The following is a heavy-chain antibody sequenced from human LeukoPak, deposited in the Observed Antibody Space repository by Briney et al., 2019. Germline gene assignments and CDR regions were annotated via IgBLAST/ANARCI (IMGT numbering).Heavy chain of an antibody. CDR2: FYWDDDK. CDR1: GFSRSTSGGG. Sequence: SGPTLVNPTQTLTLTCTFSGFSRSTSGGGVGWIRLSPRKALEWLALFYWDDDKRYSPSLKTRLTITKDTTKNQVVLTMTNMDPVDTATYYCVRVYGPFDYWGQGTLVTVSS. D-gene: IGHD2/OR15-2a*01. CDR3: VRVYGPFDY. V-gene: IGHV2-5*02. J-gene: IGHJ4*02.